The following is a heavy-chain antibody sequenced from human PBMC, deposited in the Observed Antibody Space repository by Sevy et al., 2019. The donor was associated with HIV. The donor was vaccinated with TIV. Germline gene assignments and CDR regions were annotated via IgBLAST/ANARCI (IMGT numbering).Heavy chain of an antibody. J-gene: IGHJ6*02. CDR3: AKRLVSWDGMDV. V-gene: IGHV3-21*01. CDR1: GFTFDTYS. Sequence: GGSLRLSCAASGFTFDTYSMNWVRQAPGKGLEWVSIISGSSNYIYYADSVKGRFTVSRDNAKNSLYLQMNRVRAEDAAVYYCAKRLVSWDGMDVWGQGTTVTVSS. D-gene: IGHD1-26*01. CDR2: ISGSSNYI.